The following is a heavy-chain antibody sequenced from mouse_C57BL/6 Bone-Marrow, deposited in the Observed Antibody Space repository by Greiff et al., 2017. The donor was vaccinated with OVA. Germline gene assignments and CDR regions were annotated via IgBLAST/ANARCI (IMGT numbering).Heavy chain of an antibody. CDR1: GYTFTSYW. V-gene: IGHV1-55*01. CDR3: ARWADGYYVAFAY. Sequence: VQLQESGAELVKPGASVKMSCKASGYTFTSYWITWVKQRPGQGLEWIGDIYPGSGSTNYNEKFKSKATLTVDTSSSTAYMQLSSLTSEDSAVYYCARWADGYYVAFAYWGQGTLVTVSA. D-gene: IGHD2-3*01. J-gene: IGHJ3*01. CDR2: IYPGSGST.